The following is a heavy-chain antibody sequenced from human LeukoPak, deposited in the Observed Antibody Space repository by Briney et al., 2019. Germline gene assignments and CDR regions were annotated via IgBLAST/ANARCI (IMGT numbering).Heavy chain of an antibody. CDR1: GDCVSSNSCV. CDR2: TYYRSKWKN. J-gene: IGHJ4*02. V-gene: IGHV6-1*01. D-gene: IGHD6-19*01. Sequence: SQTLSLTCAISGDCVSSNSCVWNWIRQSPSRGLEWLGRTYYRSKWKNDYAVSVKSRITVNPDTSKNQFSLQLNSVTPDDTAVYYCAREGGRAEAAFDNWGEGTLVTVSS. CDR3: AREGGRAEAAFDN.